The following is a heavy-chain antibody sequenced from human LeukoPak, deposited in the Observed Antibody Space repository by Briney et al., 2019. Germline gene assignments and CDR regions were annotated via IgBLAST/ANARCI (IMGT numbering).Heavy chain of an antibody. Sequence: PSETLSLTCGVYGESLSYYYWSWIRQPPGKGLEWIGEINHSGSTNYNPSLKSRVTISVDTSKNQFSLKLSSVTAADTAVYYCARPPQYSSSPTGYFQHWGQGTLVTVSS. D-gene: IGHD6-6*01. V-gene: IGHV4-34*01. CDR3: ARPPQYSSSPTGYFQH. CDR1: GESLSYYY. J-gene: IGHJ1*01. CDR2: INHSGST.